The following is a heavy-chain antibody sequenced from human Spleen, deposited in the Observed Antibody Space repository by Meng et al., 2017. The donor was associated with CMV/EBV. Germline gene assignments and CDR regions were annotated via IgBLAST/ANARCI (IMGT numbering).Heavy chain of an antibody. J-gene: IGHJ5*02. CDR3: ARGNSGRAAAGTDWFDP. CDR2: INHSGST. Sequence: YGGSFSVYDWSWIRQPPGKGLEWIGEINHSGSTNYNPSLKSRVTISVDTSKNQFSLKLSSVTAADTAVYYCARGNSGRAAAGTDWFDPWGQGTLVTVSS. CDR1: GGSFSVYD. V-gene: IGHV4-34*01. D-gene: IGHD6-13*01.